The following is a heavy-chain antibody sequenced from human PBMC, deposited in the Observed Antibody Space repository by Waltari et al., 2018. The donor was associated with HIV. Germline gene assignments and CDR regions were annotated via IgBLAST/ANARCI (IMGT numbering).Heavy chain of an antibody. J-gene: IGHJ6*02. CDR1: GYSFTSYR. V-gene: IGHV5-51*03. CDR3: AIAPYCGGDCPPLWYGMDV. CDR2: IYPGDSDT. Sequence: EVQLVQSGAEVNKPGESLKLSCTGSGYSFTSYRIGCVRQLPRQGLEWMGIIYPGDSDTRYSPSFQGQVTISADKSISTAYLQWSSLKASDTAMYYCAIAPYCGGDCPPLWYGMDVWGQGTTVTVSS. D-gene: IGHD2-21*02.